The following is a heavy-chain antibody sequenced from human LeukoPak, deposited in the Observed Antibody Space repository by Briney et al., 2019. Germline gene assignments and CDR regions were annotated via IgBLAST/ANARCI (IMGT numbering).Heavy chain of an antibody. CDR1: GFTFSSYA. D-gene: IGHD5-12*01. J-gene: IGHJ4*02. CDR2: ISSNGGST. CDR3: ARGGIVATTEFDY. Sequence: PGGSLRLSCAASGFTFSSYAMHWVRQAPGKGLEYVSAISSNGGSTYYANSVKGRFTISRDNSKNTLYLQMGSLRAEDMAVYYCARGGIVATTEFDYWGQGTLVTVSS. V-gene: IGHV3-64*01.